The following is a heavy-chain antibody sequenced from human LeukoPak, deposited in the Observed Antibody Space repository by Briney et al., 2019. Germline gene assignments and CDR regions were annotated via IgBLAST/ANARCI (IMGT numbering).Heavy chain of an antibody. Sequence: SETLSLTCTVSGGSLSSGSYYWTWIRQPPGKGLEWIGYIYYNGSTNYNPSLKSRVIISVDTSKNQFSLKLSSVTAADTAVYYCARAIRMVRGVIPFYYGMDVWGKGTTVTVSS. CDR2: IYYNGST. CDR3: ARAIRMVRGVIPFYYGMDV. CDR1: GGSLSSGSYY. V-gene: IGHV4-61*01. J-gene: IGHJ6*04. D-gene: IGHD3-10*01.